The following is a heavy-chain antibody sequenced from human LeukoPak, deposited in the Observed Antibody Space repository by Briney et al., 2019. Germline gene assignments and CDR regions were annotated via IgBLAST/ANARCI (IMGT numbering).Heavy chain of an antibody. CDR1: GFIFSSYT. Sequence: GGSLRLSCAASGFIFSSYTTNWVRQAPGKGLEWVSSISSSSTYIYFVDSVRGRFTMSRDSAKNSPYLQMNSLRAEDTAVYYCARGALGLSGRIVDAFDIWGQGTRVTVSS. V-gene: IGHV3-21*01. J-gene: IGHJ3*02. D-gene: IGHD2-15*01. CDR3: ARGALGLSGRIVDAFDI. CDR2: ISSSSTYI.